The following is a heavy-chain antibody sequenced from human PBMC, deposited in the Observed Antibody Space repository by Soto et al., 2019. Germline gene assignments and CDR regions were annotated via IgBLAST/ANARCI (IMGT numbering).Heavy chain of an antibody. V-gene: IGHV1-69*13. J-gene: IGHJ4*02. D-gene: IGHD1-26*01. Sequence: GASVKVSCKASGGTFSSYAISWVRQAPGQGLEWMGGIIPIFGTANYAQKFQGRVTITADESTSTAYMELSSLRSEDTAVYYCARVKEEWELLLFFDYWGQGTLVTVS. CDR2: IIPIFGTA. CDR1: GGTFSSYA. CDR3: ARVKEEWELLLFFDY.